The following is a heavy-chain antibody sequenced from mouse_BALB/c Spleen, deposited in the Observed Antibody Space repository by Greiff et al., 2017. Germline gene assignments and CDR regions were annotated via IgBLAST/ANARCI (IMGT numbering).Heavy chain of an antibody. D-gene: IGHD2-3*01. Sequence: QVQLQQPGAELVKPGASVKLSCKASGYTFTSYWINWVKQRPGQGLEWIGNIYPSDSYTNYNQKFKDKATLTVDKSSSTAYMQLSSPTSEDSAVYFCKRVGDGYYVGFAYWGQGTLVTVSA. CDR1: GYTFTSYW. J-gene: IGHJ3*01. CDR3: KRVGDGYYVGFAY. CDR2: IYPSDSYT. V-gene: IGHV1-69*02.